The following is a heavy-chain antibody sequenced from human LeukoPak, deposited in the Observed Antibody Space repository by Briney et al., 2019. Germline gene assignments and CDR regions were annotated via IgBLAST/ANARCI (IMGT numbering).Heavy chain of an antibody. J-gene: IGHJ4*02. CDR1: GFTFSSSV. CDR3: AKVLRITMIVDYFDY. Sequence: GGSLRLSCAASGFTFSSSVMGWVRQAPGKGLEWVSAISGSGGSTYYADSVKGRFTISRDNSKNTLYLQMNSLRAEDTAVYYCAKVLRITMIVDYFDYWGQGTLVTVSS. CDR2: ISGSGGST. D-gene: IGHD3-22*01. V-gene: IGHV3-23*01.